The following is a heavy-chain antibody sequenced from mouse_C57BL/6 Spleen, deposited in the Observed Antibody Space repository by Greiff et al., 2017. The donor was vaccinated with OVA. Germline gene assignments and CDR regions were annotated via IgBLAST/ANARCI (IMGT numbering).Heavy chain of an antibody. J-gene: IGHJ3*01. CDR1: GYTFTDYY. Sequence: VQLVESGPELVKPGASVKLSCKASGYTFTDYYINWVKQRPGQGLEWIGWIHPGTGNTRYNEKFKGKATLTVDTSTSTAYMQLSSLTSEDSAVYFCATTVVARFAYWGQGTLVTVSA. CDR3: ATTVVARFAY. V-gene: IGHV1-84*01. CDR2: IHPGTGNT. D-gene: IGHD1-1*01.